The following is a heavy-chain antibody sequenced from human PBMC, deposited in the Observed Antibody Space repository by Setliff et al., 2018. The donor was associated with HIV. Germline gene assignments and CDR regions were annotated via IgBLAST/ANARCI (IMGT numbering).Heavy chain of an antibody. CDR3: ARSERWLPIDY. J-gene: IGHJ4*02. V-gene: IGHV4-34*01. CDR2: INHSGST. Sequence: SETLSLTCAVFGGSFTDYYWIWIRQPPGKGLEWIGEINHSGSTHYNPSLKSRVTISVDASKNQFSLKLSSVTAADTAVYYCARSERWLPIDYWGQGTLVTVSS. D-gene: IGHD5-12*01. CDR1: GGSFTDYY.